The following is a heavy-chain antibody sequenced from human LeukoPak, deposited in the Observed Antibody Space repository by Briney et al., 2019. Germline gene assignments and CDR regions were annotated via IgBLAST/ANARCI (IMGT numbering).Heavy chain of an antibody. Sequence: SVKVSCKASGGTFSSYAISWVRQAPGQGLEWMGGIIPIFGTANYAQKFQGRVTITRDTSASTAYMELSSLRSEDMAVYYCARGKWSSGWYGSLGAFDIWGQRTMVTVSS. J-gene: IGHJ3*02. V-gene: IGHV1-69*05. D-gene: IGHD6-19*01. CDR3: ARGKWSSGWYGSLGAFDI. CDR2: IIPIFGTA. CDR1: GGTFSSYA.